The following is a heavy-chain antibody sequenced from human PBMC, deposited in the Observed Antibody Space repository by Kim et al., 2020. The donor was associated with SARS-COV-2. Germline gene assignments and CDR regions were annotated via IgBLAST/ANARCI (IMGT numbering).Heavy chain of an antibody. CDR3: ARVGGENSYGSGSYYNPTWYFDL. Sequence: SETLSLTCSVSGGSITEYFWSWIRQPPGKGLEWIADLHYRGSTNYNPSLTSRVTISVDTSKNQFSLRLSSVTAADTAVYYCARVGGENSYGSGSYYNPTWYFDLWGRGTLVTVSS. J-gene: IGHJ2*01. V-gene: IGHV4-59*13. CDR2: LHYRGST. D-gene: IGHD3-10*01. CDR1: GGSITEYF.